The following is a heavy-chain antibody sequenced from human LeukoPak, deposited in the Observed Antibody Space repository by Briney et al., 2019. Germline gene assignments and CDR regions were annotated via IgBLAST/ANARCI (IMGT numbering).Heavy chain of an antibody. CDR3: ATTAAASSY. CDR2: ISNDGSSQ. D-gene: IGHD6-13*01. CDR1: GFAFTAYG. Sequence: GRSLRLSCAASGFAFTAYGFHWARQAPGKGLEWVAVISNDGSSQYYADSVKGRFTISRDDSKNTLFLQMNSLRGEDTAVYYCATTAAASSYWGQGALVTVSS. J-gene: IGHJ4*02. V-gene: IGHV3-30*03.